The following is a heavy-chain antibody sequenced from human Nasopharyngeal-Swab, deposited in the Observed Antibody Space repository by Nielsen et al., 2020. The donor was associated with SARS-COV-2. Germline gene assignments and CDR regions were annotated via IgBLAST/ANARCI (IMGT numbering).Heavy chain of an antibody. J-gene: IGHJ4*02. V-gene: IGHV3-23*01. CDR1: GFTFSSYA. D-gene: IGHD3-3*01. CDR2: ISGSGGST. Sequence: GESLKISCAASGFTFSSYAMSWVRQAPGKGLEWVSAISGSGGSTYYADSVKGRFTISRDNSKNTLYLQMNSLRAEDTAVYYCAKGESITIFGVGGTCFDYWGQGTLVTVSS. CDR3: AKGESITIFGVGGTCFDY.